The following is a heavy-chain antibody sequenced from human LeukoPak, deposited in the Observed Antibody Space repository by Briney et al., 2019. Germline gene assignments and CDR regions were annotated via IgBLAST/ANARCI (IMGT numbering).Heavy chain of an antibody. D-gene: IGHD2/OR15-2a*01. CDR1: GGSVSSRNYY. CDR3: ARGDSTEPDGFYYYYLDV. Sequence: SETLSLTCTVSGGSVSSRNYYWGWFRQPPGKGLEWIATIYYSGSTYYSPSLKGRVTISVDTSGNQFSLKLSSVTAADTAMYYCARGDSTEPDGFYYYYLDVWGKGSTVTVSS. CDR2: IYYSGST. V-gene: IGHV4-39*07. J-gene: IGHJ6*03.